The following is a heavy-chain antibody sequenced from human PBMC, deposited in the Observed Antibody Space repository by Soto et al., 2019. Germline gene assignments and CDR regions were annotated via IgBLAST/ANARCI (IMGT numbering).Heavy chain of an antibody. CDR3: ARDVIATHSSSSYYYYYMDV. D-gene: IGHD6-6*01. CDR2: IYYSGST. V-gene: IGHV4-59*01. J-gene: IGHJ6*03. CDR1: GGSISSYY. Sequence: SETLSLTCTVSGGSISSYYWSWIRQPPGKGLEWIGYIYYSGSTNYNPSLKSRVTISVDTSKNQFSLKLSSVTAADTAVYYCARDVIATHSSSSYYYYYMDVWGKGTTVTVSS.